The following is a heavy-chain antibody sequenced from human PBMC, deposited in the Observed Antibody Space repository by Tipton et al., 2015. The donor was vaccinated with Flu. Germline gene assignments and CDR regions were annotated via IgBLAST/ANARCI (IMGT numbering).Heavy chain of an antibody. J-gene: IGHJ6*02. D-gene: IGHD4-17*01. V-gene: IGHV3-30*01. CDR1: GFNFRNYA. Sequence: SLRLSCAASGFNFRNYAMYWVRQAPGKGLEWVAVISYDGSTEDYADSVKGRFTISRDNSKNTLYLQMNSLRPEDTTVYYCARAQGTDYGDYGGLYYGMDAWGQGTTVTVSS. CDR2: ISYDGSTE. CDR3: ARAQGTDYGDYGGLYYGMDA.